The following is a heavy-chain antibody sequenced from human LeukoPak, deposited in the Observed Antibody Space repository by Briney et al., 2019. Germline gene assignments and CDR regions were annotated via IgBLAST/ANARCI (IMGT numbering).Heavy chain of an antibody. CDR2: ISSSGTTI. CDR1: GFTFSDYY. D-gene: IGHD3-3*01. J-gene: IGHJ4*02. CDR3: ARAGVDTSGYYYQGFDY. Sequence: PGGSLRLSCVASGFTFSDYYMSWIRQAPGKGLEWVSYISSSGTTIYYADSVKGRFTISRDNAKNSLYLQVNSLTAEDTAVYYCARAGVDTSGYYYQGFDYWGQGTLVTVSS. V-gene: IGHV3-11*04.